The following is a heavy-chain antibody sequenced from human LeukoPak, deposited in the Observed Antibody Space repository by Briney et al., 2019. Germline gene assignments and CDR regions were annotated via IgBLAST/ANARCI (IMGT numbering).Heavy chain of an antibody. J-gene: IGHJ4*02. Sequence: PGGSLRLSCAASGFTFCTYGMTWVRQAPGKGLEWVSAISPGGSTFYADFVKGRFTISRDNSKNPLYLQMISLRAEDTAVYYCAKEFNYYDGSGYRTNFDYWGQGTLVTVSS. CDR1: GFTFCTYG. V-gene: IGHV3-23*01. CDR3: AKEFNYYDGSGYRTNFDY. D-gene: IGHD3-22*01. CDR2: ISPGGST.